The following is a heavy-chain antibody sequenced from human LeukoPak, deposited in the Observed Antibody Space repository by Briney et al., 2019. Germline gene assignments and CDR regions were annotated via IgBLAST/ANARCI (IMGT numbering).Heavy chain of an antibody. D-gene: IGHD2-15*01. CDR3: ARDRCSGGSCYQRNVFDY. CDR2: ISGYNGNT. J-gene: IGHJ4*02. Sequence: ASVKVSCKASGYTFTSYAMNWVRQAPEQGLEWMGWISGYNGNTNYARNLQGRVTLTTDTSTSTAYMELRSLRSDDTAVYYCARDRCSGGSCYQRNVFDYWGQGTLVTVSS. V-gene: IGHV1-18*01. CDR1: GYTFTSYA.